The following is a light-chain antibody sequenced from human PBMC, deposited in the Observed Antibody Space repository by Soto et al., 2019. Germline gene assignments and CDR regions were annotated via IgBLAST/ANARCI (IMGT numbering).Light chain of an antibody. CDR1: SSDVGAYDF. J-gene: IGLJ1*01. CDR2: EVS. CDR3: SSYTRSSTRV. Sequence: QSVLTQPASVSGSPGQSITISCTGTSSDVGAYDFVSWYQQHPDKAPKLMIYEVSNRPSGVSNRFSGSKSVNTATLTISGLQAEDEADYYCSSYTRSSTRVFGTGTKVT. V-gene: IGLV2-14*03.